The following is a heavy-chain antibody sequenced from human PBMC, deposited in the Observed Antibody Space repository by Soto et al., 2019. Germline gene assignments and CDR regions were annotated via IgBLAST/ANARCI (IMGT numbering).Heavy chain of an antibody. CDR1: GFTFSSYW. V-gene: IGHV3-7*01. CDR3: ARYFSEWLRFLPFDY. CDR2: IKQDGSEK. Sequence: EVQLVESGGGLVQPGGSLRLSCAASGFTFSSYWMSWVRQAPGKGLEWVANIKQDGSEKYYVDSVKGRFTISRDNAKNSLYLQMNSLRAEDTAVYYCARYFSEWLRFLPFDYWGQGTLVTVSS. J-gene: IGHJ4*02. D-gene: IGHD5-12*01.